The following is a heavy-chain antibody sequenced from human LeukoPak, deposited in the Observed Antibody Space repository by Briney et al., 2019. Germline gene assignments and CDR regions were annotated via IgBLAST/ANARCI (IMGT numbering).Heavy chain of an antibody. V-gene: IGHV1-2*02. Sequence: ASVKVSCKASGYTFTGYYMHWVRQAPGQGLEWMGWINPNSGGTNYAQKFQGRVTMTRDTSLSTAYMELSRLRSDDTAVYYCARGWGYYGSGSYPEADYYYGMDVWGQGTTVTVSS. CDR1: GYTFTGYY. CDR3: ARGWGYYGSGSYPEADYYYGMDV. CDR2: INPNSGGT. J-gene: IGHJ6*02. D-gene: IGHD3-10*01.